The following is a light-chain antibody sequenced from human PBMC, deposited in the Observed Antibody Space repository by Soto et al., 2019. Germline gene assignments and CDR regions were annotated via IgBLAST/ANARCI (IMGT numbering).Light chain of an antibody. CDR3: SSYAGSNNYVV. CDR2: GVS. V-gene: IGLV2-8*01. J-gene: IGLJ2*01. Sequence: QSALTQPPSASGSPGQSVNISCTGTSSDIGAYNFVSWYQQHPGKAPRLMIYGVSKRPSGVPDRFSGSKSGNTASLTVSGLQAEDEADYYCSSYAGSNNYVVFGGGTKVTVL. CDR1: SSDIGAYNF.